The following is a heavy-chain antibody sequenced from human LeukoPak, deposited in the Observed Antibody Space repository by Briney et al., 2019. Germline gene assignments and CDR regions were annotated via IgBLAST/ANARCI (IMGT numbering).Heavy chain of an antibody. CDR2: INPSGGST. V-gene: IGHV1-46*01. J-gene: IGHJ5*02. CDR3: ARDLLMYYDGSGEST. Sequence: ASVKVSCKASGYTFTTYYMHWVRQAPGQGLEWMGIINPSGGSTSYAQKFQDRVTMTRDTSTSTVYMELSSLTSDDTAVYYCARDLLMYYDGSGESTWGQGTLVTVSS. D-gene: IGHD3-10*01. CDR1: GYTFTTYY.